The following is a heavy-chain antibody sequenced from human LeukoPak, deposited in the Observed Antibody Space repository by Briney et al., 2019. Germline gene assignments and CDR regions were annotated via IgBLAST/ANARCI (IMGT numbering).Heavy chain of an antibody. Sequence: PSETLSLTYTVSGYSISSGYYWGWIRQPPGKGLEWIGSIYHSGSTYYNPSLKSRVTISVDTSKNQFSLKLSSVTAADTAVYYCARIAARVGIDYWGQGTLVTVSS. V-gene: IGHV4-38-2*02. D-gene: IGHD6-6*01. CDR2: IYHSGST. CDR3: ARIAARVGIDY. CDR1: GYSISSGYY. J-gene: IGHJ4*02.